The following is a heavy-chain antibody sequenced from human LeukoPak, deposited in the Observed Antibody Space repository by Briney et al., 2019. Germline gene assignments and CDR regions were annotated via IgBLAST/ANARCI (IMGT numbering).Heavy chain of an antibody. CDR2: IRYDGSNK. Sequence: GSLRLSCAASGFTFSSYGMHWVRQAPGKGLEWVAFIRYDGSNKYYADSVKGRFTSSRDNSKNTLYLQMNSLRAEDTAVYYCAKIDRQYCSRSSCYALDYWGQGTQVTVSS. J-gene: IGHJ4*02. CDR1: GFTFSSYG. V-gene: IGHV3-30*02. CDR3: AKIDRQYCSRSSCYALDY. D-gene: IGHD2-2*01.